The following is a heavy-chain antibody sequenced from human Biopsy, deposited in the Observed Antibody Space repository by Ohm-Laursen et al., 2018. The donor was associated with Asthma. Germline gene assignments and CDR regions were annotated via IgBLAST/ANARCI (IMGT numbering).Heavy chain of an antibody. V-gene: IGHV1-69*13. CDR1: GGSFSNFA. Sequence: SVKVSCKPSGGSFSNFAFSWVRQAPGQGLEWLGGIMTVFGTTNYAQKFQGRVTITADESTSTAYMEVTSLRSEDTAIYYCARCQVGYSSGWSLLLKKIYYSGMDVWGQGTAVTVSS. CDR3: ARCQVGYSSGWSLLLKKIYYSGMDV. CDR2: IMTVFGTT. D-gene: IGHD6-19*01. J-gene: IGHJ6*02.